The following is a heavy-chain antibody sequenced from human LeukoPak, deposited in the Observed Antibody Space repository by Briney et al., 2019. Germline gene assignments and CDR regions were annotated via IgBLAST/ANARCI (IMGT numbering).Heavy chain of an antibody. J-gene: IGHJ4*02. Sequence: ASVKVSCKASGYTFTSYDINWVRQATGQGLEWMGWINPNSGGTNYAQKFQGRVTMTRDTSISTAYMELSRLRSDDTAVYYCARDRGGGPTGVDYFDYWGQGTLVTVSS. CDR3: ARDRGGGPTGVDYFDY. CDR1: GYTFTSYD. D-gene: IGHD1-1*01. CDR2: INPNSGGT. V-gene: IGHV1-2*02.